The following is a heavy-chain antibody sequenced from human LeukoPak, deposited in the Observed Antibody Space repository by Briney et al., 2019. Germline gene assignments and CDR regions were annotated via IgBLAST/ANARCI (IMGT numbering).Heavy chain of an antibody. D-gene: IGHD6-13*01. V-gene: IGHV3-7*01. CDR3: ARDRQQLTEVWYYYYMDV. CDR2: IKQDGSEK. J-gene: IGHJ6*03. CDR1: GFTFSSSW. Sequence: PGGSLRLSCAASGFTFSSSWMAWVRQAPGKGLEWVANIKQDGSEKYYVDSVKGRFTISRDNAKNSLYLQMNSLRAEDTAVYYCARDRQQLTEVWYYYYMDVWGKGTTVTVSS.